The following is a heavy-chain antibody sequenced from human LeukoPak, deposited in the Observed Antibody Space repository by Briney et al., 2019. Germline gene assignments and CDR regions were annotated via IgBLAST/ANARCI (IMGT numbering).Heavy chain of an antibody. CDR1: GDSVSRGYY. J-gene: IGHJ4*02. Sequence: PSETLSLTCTVSGDSVSRGYYCGWIRQPPGKGLEWIGYIYYSGSTNYNPSLKSRVTISVDTSKNQFSLKLSSVTVADTAVYYCARSYSSSYYYFDYWGQGTLVTVSS. V-gene: IGHV4-61*01. CDR3: ARSYSSSYYYFDY. CDR2: IYYSGST. D-gene: IGHD6-13*01.